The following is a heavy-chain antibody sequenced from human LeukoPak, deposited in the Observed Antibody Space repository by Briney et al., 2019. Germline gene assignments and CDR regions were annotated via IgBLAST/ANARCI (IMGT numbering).Heavy chain of an antibody. D-gene: IGHD1-26*01. Sequence: GVSLTLSCAASGFSFSSFSMHWLRQAPGKGPVWVSRITRESGTDYADSVRGRFTISSDNAKNTLYLQKNSLRAEGTAVYYCAKGPTDSCWEKLHDWGQGTLVTVSS. CDR2: ITRESGT. V-gene: IGHV3-74*01. CDR1: GFSFSSFS. CDR3: AKGPTDSCWEKLHD. J-gene: IGHJ4*02.